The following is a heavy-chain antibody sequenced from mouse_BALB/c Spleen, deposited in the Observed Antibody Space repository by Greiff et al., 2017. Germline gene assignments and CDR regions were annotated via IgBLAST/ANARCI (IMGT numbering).Heavy chain of an antibody. CDR2: ISYSGST. CDR3: ASSPSSWFAY. CDR1: GYSITSDYA. V-gene: IGHV3-2*02. D-gene: IGHD1-1*01. Sequence: EVKLVESGPGLVKPSQSLSLTCTVTGYSITSDYAWNWIRQFPGNKLEWMGYISYSGSTSYNPSLKSRISITRDTSKNQFFLQLNSVTTEDTATYYCASSPSSWFAYWGQGTLVTVSA. J-gene: IGHJ3*01.